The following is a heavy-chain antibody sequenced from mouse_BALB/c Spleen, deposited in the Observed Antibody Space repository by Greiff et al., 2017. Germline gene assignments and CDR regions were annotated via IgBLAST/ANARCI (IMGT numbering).Heavy chain of an antibody. CDR2: INPSSGYT. D-gene: IGHD1-1*01. V-gene: IGHV1-4*02. CDR1: GYTFTSYT. J-gene: IGHJ3*01. CDR3: ARDYYGSSYPWFAY. Sequence: QVQLKESAAELARPGASVKMSCKASGYTFTSYTMHWVKQRPGQGLEWIGYINPSSGYTEYNQKFKDKTTLTADKSSSTAYMQLSSLTSEDSAVYYCARDYYGSSYPWFAYWGQGTLVTVSA.